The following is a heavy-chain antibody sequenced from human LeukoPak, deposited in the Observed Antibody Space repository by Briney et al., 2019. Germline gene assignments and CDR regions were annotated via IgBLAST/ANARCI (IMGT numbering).Heavy chain of an antibody. V-gene: IGHV1-46*01. CDR3: ARGGYNIVVVTAATFDY. Sequence: GASVKVSCKASGYTFTSYYMYWVRQAPGQGLEWMGIINSSGGNTSYAQNFQGRVTMTRDTSTSTVYMELSSLRSEDTAVYYCARGGYNIVVVTAATFDYWGQGTLVTVSS. J-gene: IGHJ4*02. CDR2: INSSGGNT. CDR1: GYTFTSYY. D-gene: IGHD2-21*02.